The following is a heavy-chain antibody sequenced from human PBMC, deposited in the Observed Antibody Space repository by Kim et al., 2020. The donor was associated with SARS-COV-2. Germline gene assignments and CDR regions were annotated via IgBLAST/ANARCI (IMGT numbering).Heavy chain of an antibody. J-gene: IGHJ4*02. V-gene: IGHV5-51*01. D-gene: IGHD5-18*01. CDR3: LLTGYSQQSRDRREVDY. CDR1: GYSFTSYW. Sequence: GESLKISCKGSGYSFTSYWIGWVRQMPGKGLEWMGIIYPGDSDTRYSPSFQGQVTISADKSISTAYLQWSSLKASDTAMYYCLLTGYSQQSRDRREVDYWGQGTLVTVSS. CDR2: IYPGDSDT.